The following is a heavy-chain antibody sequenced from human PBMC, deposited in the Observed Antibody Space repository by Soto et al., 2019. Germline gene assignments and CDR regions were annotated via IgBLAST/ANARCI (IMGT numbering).Heavy chain of an antibody. D-gene: IGHD5-12*01. CDR1: GGSISSYY. J-gene: IGHJ4*02. CDR2: IYYSGST. CDR3: ARFSGYDYFLSHI. V-gene: IGHV4-59*01. Sequence: SETLSLTCTVSGGSISSYYWSWIRQAPGKGLEWIGYIYYSGSTNYNPSLKSRVTISVDTSKNQFSLKLSSVTAADTAVYYWARFSGYDYFLSHIWGQGTLVTVSS.